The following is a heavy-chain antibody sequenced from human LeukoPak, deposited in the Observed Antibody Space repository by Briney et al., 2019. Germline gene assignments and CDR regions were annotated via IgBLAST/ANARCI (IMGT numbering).Heavy chain of an antibody. Sequence: SETLSLTCTVSGGSISTYYWSWIRQPPGKGLEWTGYIYYTGTTDSNPSLKSRVTISLDTSKNQFSLNLSSVTAADTAVYYCARRWVYDKRAFDAWGQGTMVTVSS. V-gene: IGHV4-59*08. CDR2: IYYTGTT. CDR1: GGSISTYY. CDR3: ARRWVYDKRAFDA. D-gene: IGHD3-16*01. J-gene: IGHJ3*01.